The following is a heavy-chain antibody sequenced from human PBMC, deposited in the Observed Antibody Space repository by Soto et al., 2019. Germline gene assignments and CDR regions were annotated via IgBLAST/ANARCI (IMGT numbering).Heavy chain of an antibody. D-gene: IGHD3-22*01. J-gene: IGHJ4*02. CDR1: GFTFSDYG. CDR2: ISYDGSFK. CDR3: ARSASGSYYYNTAHSSPD. Sequence: QVQLVESGGGVVQPGRSLRLSRAATGFTFSDYGMHWVRQAPGTGLEWVAFISYDGSFKSYTDSVKGRFTISRDSSNDTLVLHMDSLRPEDTAVYYCARSASGSYYYNTAHSSPDWGQGTLVTVSS. V-gene: IGHV3-30*03.